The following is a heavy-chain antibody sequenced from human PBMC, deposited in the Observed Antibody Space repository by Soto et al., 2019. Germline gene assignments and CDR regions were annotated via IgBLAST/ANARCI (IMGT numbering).Heavy chain of an antibody. V-gene: IGHV1-69*12. Sequence: QVQLVQSGAEVKKPGSSVKVSCKASGGTFSSYAISWVRQAPGQGLEWMGGIIPIFGTENYAQKFQGRVMITADESTSTADMELSSLRSEDTAVYYCARDIAAAGYYGMDVWGQGTTVTVSS. D-gene: IGHD6-13*01. CDR3: ARDIAAAGYYGMDV. J-gene: IGHJ6*02. CDR2: IIPIFGTE. CDR1: GGTFSSYA.